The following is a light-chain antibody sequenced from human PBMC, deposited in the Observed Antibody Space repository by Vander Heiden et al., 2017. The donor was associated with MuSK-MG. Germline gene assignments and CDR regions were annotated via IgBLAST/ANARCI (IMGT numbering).Light chain of an antibody. CDR3: QQYGSSPQLT. CDR2: GAS. Sequence: ELVLTQSPGTLSLSTGERATLSCRASQSVSSSYLAWYQQKPGQAPRLLIYGASSRATGIPDRFSGSGSGTDFTLTISRLEPEDFAVYYCQQYGSSPQLTFGGGTKVEIK. CDR1: QSVSSSY. J-gene: IGKJ4*01. V-gene: IGKV3-20*01.